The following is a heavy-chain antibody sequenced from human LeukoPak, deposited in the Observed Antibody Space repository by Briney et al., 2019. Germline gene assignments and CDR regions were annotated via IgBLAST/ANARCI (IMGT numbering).Heavy chain of an antibody. D-gene: IGHD4-17*01. CDR2: ISSGGNT. V-gene: IGHV3-53*01. J-gene: IGHJ4*02. CDR3: AKVFYGDYFSGTDY. Sequence: GGSLRLACAASGFTVSRNYMSWVRQAPGKGLEWVSVISSGGNTYYTDSVKGRFTISRDNSKNTLYLQMSSLRVEDTAVYYCAKVFYGDYFSGTDYWGQGTLVAVSP. CDR1: GFTVSRNY.